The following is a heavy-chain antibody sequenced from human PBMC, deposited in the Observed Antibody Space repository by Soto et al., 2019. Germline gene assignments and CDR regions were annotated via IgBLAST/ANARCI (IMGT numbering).Heavy chain of an antibody. D-gene: IGHD3-10*01. V-gene: IGHV3-7*05. CDR1: GFTFSSYW. J-gene: IGHJ4*02. CDR2: IKQDGSEK. CDR3: EKDSAGNRTILAF. Sequence: GGSLRLSYAASGFTFSSYWMSWVRQAPGKGLEWVANIKQDGSEKYYVDSVKGRFTISRDNAKNSLYLQMNSLRAEDTAVYYGEKDSAGNRTILAFWVKGTLVPVS.